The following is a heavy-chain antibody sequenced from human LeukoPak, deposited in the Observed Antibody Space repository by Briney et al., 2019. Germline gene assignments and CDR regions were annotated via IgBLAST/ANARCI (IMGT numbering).Heavy chain of an antibody. J-gene: IGHJ3*01. V-gene: IGHV3-23*01. CDR1: GFTFSNYA. Sequence: GGSLRLSCAASGFTFSNYAISWVRQAPGKGLEWVSSISSRGGNIYYVDSVKGRFTISRDNSKNTLSLQMDSLRAEDTAVYYCAKDRESCGGDCTESFDVWGQGTMVRVSS. CDR3: AKDRESCGGDCTESFDV. CDR2: ISSRGGNI. D-gene: IGHD2-21*02.